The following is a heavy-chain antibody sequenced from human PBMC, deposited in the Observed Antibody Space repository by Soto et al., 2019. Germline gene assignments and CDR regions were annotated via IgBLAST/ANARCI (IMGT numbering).Heavy chain of an antibody. V-gene: IGHV4-31*03. CDR2: IYYSGST. D-gene: IGHD5-12*01. Sequence: PSETLSLTCTVSGGSISGGGYYWSCIRQHPGKGLEWIGYIYYSGSTYYNPSLKSRVTISVDTSKNQFSLKLSSVTAADTAVYYCARVDESEYSGYEIDYWGQGTLVTVSS. CDR1: GGSISGGGYY. CDR3: ARVDESEYSGYEIDY. J-gene: IGHJ4*02.